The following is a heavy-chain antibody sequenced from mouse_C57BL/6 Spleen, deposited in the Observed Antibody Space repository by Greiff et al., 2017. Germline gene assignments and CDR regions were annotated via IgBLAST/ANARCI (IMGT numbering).Heavy chain of an antibody. CDR3: TRGCISLYYAMDY. D-gene: IGHD3-3*01. CDR1: GFTFSSYA. V-gene: IGHV5-9-1*02. J-gene: IGHJ4*01. CDR2: ISSGGDYI. Sequence: EVKLVESGEGLVKPGGSLTLSCAASGFTFSSYAMSWVRQTPEKRLEWVAYISSGGDYIYYADTVKGRFTISGDNARNTLYLQMSSLTSEDTAMYYCTRGCISLYYAMDYWGQGTSVTVSS.